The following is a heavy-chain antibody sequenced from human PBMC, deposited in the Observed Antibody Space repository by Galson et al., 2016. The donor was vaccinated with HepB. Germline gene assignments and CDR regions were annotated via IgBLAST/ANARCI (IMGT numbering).Heavy chain of an antibody. D-gene: IGHD6-13*01. CDR2: IYWDDDK. J-gene: IGHJ5*02. V-gene: IGHV2-5*02. Sequence: PALVKPTQTLTLTCTFSGFSLNTSGVGVGWIRQPPGKALHWLALIYWDDDKRYSPSLKSRLTITKDTSKNQVVLTMTNMDPVDTATYYCARHSSSWYKLGFDPWGQGTLVTVSS. CDR3: ARHSSSWYKLGFDP. CDR1: GFSLNTSGVG.